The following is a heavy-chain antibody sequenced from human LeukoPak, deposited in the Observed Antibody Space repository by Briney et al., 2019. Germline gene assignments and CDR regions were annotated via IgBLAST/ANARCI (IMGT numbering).Heavy chain of an antibody. CDR2: IYYSGST. V-gene: IGHV4-39*01. CDR1: GRSISSRRYS. CDR3: ARHEADAFDI. Sequence: SQTLSLTCTASGRSISSRRYSWGWIRQPPGKGLEWIGSIYYSGSTYYNPSLKSRVSISVDTSKNQFSLKLSSVTAADTAVYYCARHEADAFDIRGQGTMVTVSS. J-gene: IGHJ3*02.